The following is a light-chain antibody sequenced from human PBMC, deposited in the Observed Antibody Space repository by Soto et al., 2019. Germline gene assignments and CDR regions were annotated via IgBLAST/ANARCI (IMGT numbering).Light chain of an antibody. CDR3: SSFTSNRIYV. V-gene: IGLV2-14*01. Sequence: QSVLTQPASVSGSPGQSITISCTGTSSDVGAYDYVSWYQQHPGKVPKFMIYEVINRPSGVSHRFSGSKSGNTASLTISGLQAEDEADYYCSSFTSNRIYVFGPGTKVTVL. J-gene: IGLJ1*01. CDR2: EVI. CDR1: SSDVGAYDY.